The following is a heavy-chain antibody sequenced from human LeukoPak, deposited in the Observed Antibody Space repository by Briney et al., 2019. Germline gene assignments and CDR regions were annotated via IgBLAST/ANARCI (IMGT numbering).Heavy chain of an antibody. CDR2: INHSGST. D-gene: IGHD1-1*01. CDR1: GGSFSGYY. Sequence: SETLSLTCAVYGGSFSGYYWSWTRQPPGKGLEWIGEINHSGSTNYNPSLKSRVTISVDTSKNQFSLKLSSVTAADTAVYYCARGRRHYYYYMDVWGKGTTVTVSS. J-gene: IGHJ6*03. CDR3: ARGRRHYYYYMDV. V-gene: IGHV4-34*01.